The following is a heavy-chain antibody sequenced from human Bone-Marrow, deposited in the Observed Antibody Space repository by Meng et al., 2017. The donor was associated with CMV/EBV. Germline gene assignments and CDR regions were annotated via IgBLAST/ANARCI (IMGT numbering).Heavy chain of an antibody. V-gene: IGHV3-23*01. CDR1: GFTFSSYA. J-gene: IGHJ4*02. Sequence: GESLKISCAASGFTFSSYAMRWVRQAPGKGLEWVSAISGSGRRTYYADSVKGRFTISRDNSKNTLYLQMNSLRAEDTAVYYCAKATCSSASCYCAGFDYWGQGTLVTVSS. CDR3: AKATCSSASCYCAGFDY. D-gene: IGHD2-2*01. CDR2: ISGSGRRT.